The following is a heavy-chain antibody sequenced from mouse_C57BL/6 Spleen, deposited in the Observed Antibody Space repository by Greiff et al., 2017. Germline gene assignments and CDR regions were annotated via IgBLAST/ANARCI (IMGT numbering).Heavy chain of an antibody. CDR3: ARSPFYCAYYVPSFDY. J-gene: IGHJ2*01. Sequence: QVQLQQPGAELVKPGASVKLSCKASGYTFTSYWMQWVKQRPGQGLEWIGEIEPSDSYTNYNQKFKGQATLTVDTSSSTAYMQLSSLTSEDSADYYGARSPFYCAYYVPSFDYWGQGTTPTVSS. D-gene: IGHD2-3*01. CDR2: IEPSDSYT. CDR1: GYTFTSYW. V-gene: IGHV1-50*01.